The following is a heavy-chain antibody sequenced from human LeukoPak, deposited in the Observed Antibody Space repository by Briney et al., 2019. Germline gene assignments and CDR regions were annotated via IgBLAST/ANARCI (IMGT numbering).Heavy chain of an antibody. Sequence: NPSETLSLTCTVSGGSISSSSYYWSWIRQPPGKGLEWIGEINHSGSTNYNPSLKSRVTISVDTSKNQFSLKLSSVTAADTAVYYCATERGGWGSSRGFDYWGQGTLVTVSS. D-gene: IGHD6-13*01. J-gene: IGHJ4*02. V-gene: IGHV4-39*07. CDR1: GGSISSSSYY. CDR2: INHSGST. CDR3: ATERGGWGSSRGFDY.